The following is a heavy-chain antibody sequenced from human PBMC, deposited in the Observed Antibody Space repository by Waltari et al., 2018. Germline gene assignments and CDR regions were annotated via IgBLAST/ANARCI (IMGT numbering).Heavy chain of an antibody. Sequence: QLQLQESGPGLVKPSETLSLTCTVSGGSISSSSYYWGWIRQPPGKGLEWIGSIYYSGSTYYNPSLKSRVTISVDTSKNQFSLKLSSVTAADTAVYYCARQLGYSSGVDIWGQGTMVTVSS. CDR3: ARQLGYSSGVDI. CDR1: GGSISSSSYY. J-gene: IGHJ3*02. D-gene: IGHD6-19*01. CDR2: IYYSGST. V-gene: IGHV4-39*01.